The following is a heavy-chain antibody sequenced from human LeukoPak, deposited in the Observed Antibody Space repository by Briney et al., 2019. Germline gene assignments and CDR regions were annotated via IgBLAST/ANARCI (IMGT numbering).Heavy chain of an antibody. J-gene: IGHJ4*02. V-gene: IGHV4-34*01. CDR1: GVSFSGCY. Sequence: SETLSLTCAVYGVSFSGCYWSWLRQPPGKGLEWLGEINHSGSTNYNPSLKSRVTISVDTSKNQFSLKLSSVTAADTAVYYCARVYYYGSGSGDFDYWGQGTLVTVSS. CDR2: INHSGST. CDR3: ARVYYYGSGSGDFDY. D-gene: IGHD3-10*01.